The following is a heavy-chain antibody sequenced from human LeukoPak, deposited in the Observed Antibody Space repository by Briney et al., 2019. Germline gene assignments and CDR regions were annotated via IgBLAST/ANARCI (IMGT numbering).Heavy chain of an antibody. J-gene: IGHJ4*02. D-gene: IGHD3-22*01. Sequence: GGSLRLSCAASGFTFSSYAMSWVRQAPGKGLEWVSAISGSGGSTYYADSVKGRFTISRDNAKNSLYLQMNSLRAEDTALYYCARRGFYDTSGYLFDYWGQGTLVTVSS. CDR3: ARRGFYDTSGYLFDY. CDR2: ISGSGGST. CDR1: GFTFSSYA. V-gene: IGHV3-23*01.